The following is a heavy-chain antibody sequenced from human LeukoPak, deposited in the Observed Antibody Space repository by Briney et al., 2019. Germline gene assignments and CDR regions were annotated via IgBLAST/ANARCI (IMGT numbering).Heavy chain of an antibody. V-gene: IGHV3-21*04. CDR3: ARYCSGGSCSTSYYYYGLDV. CDR1: GFTFSSSA. CDR2: INNVGSHI. D-gene: IGHD2-15*01. Sequence: GGSLRLSCAASGFTFSSSAMNWVRQAPGKGLEWVSSINNVGSHIYYADSVKGRFTISRDNSKNPLHLQMNSLRAGDTAVYYCARYCSGGSCSTSYYYYGLDVWGQGTTVTVSS. J-gene: IGHJ6*02.